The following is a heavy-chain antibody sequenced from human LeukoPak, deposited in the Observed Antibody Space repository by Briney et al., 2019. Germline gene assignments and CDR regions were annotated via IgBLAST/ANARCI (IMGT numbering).Heavy chain of an antibody. CDR2: ISYDGSNE. V-gene: IGHV3-30*03. CDR1: GFTFSGYG. J-gene: IGHJ4*02. D-gene: IGHD6-13*01. CDR3: AVDDSSNWSYFDY. Sequence: GGSLRLSCAASGFTFSGYGMHWVRQAPGKGLEWVAVISYDGSNEYYADSVKGRFTISRDNSKDTLYLQMNSLRAEDTAMYYCAVDDSSNWSYFDYWGQGTLVTVSS.